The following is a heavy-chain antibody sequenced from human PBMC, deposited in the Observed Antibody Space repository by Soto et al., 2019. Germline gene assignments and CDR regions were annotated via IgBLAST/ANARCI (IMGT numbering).Heavy chain of an antibody. J-gene: IGHJ4*02. CDR2: ISAFKGDT. V-gene: IGHV1-18*01. D-gene: IGHD6-19*01. Sequence: QVQLVQSGAEVKRPGASVQVSCKASGYSFQRYGISWVRQAPGQGLEWVGWISAFKGDTKYAQRLQDSVSMTTDTSTDTAHMELRSRRSDDTAIYYCARDSPRSGLTGWNSWGQGTLVTVSS. CDR3: ARDSPRSGLTGWNS. CDR1: GYSFQRYG.